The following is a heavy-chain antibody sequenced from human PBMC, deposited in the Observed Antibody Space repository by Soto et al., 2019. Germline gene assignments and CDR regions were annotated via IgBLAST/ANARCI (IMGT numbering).Heavy chain of an antibody. CDR3: ARRHDYGGYVRVDWFDP. CDR1: GYTFTSYA. CDR2: IIPIFGTA. J-gene: IGHJ5*02. Sequence: GASVKVSCKASGYTFTSYAISWVRQAPGQGLEWMGGIIPIFGTANYAQKFQGRVTITADESTSTAYMELSSLRSEDTAVYYCARRHDYGGYVRVDWFDPWGQGTLVTRLL. V-gene: IGHV1-69*13. D-gene: IGHD4-17*01.